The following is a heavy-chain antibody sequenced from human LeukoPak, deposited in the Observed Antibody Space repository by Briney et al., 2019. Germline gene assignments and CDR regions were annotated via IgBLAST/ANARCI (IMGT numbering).Heavy chain of an antibody. J-gene: IGHJ4*02. V-gene: IGHV3-30*02. CDR2: IQYDDSEK. CDR1: AFTFTFSTSG. D-gene: IGHD3-16*02. Sequence: GGSLRLSFAASAFTFTFSTSGMPGVRRAPAKGLEGVAFIQYDDSEKYYADSVRGRCTISRDNSKNTVYLQMNSLRAEDTAVYYCAREGGTIEIGEFDYWGQGTLVTVSS. CDR3: AREGGTIEIGEFDY.